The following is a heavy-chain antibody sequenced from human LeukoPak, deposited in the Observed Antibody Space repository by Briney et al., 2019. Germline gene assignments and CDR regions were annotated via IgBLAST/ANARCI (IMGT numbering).Heavy chain of an antibody. Sequence: ASVEVSRKASGYTFTGHYIHWVRHAPGQGLEWVVFINPNSGGTNYAQKFQGRVTMTRDTSITTAYMELRRVTSDDTAVYYCARVGHTSGWDFDYWGQGTLVTVSS. V-gene: IGHV1-2*02. D-gene: IGHD6-19*01. J-gene: IGHJ4*02. CDR2: INPNSGGT. CDR3: ARVGHTSGWDFDY. CDR1: GYTFTGHY.